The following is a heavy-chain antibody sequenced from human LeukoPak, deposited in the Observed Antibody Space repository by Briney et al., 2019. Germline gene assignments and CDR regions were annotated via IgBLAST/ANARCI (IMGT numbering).Heavy chain of an antibody. CDR1: GYTFTSYG. CDR3: ARDGGRTSSDAVEI. CDR2: TSASNGNT. J-gene: IGHJ3*02. Sequence: ASVKVSCTASGYTFTSYGISWVRQAPGQGLEWMGWTSASNGNTNYEQKLQGRVTITTATSTSTASMELRSMRSDDTAVYYCARDGGRTSSDAVEIWGQGTMVTVSS. D-gene: IGHD2-2*01. V-gene: IGHV1-18*01.